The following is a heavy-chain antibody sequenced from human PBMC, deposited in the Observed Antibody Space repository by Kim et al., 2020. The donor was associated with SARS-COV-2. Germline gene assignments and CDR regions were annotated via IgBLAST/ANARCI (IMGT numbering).Heavy chain of an antibody. CDR2: INHSGST. CDR3: ARARDYYGSGSIAA. CDR1: GGSFSGYY. Sequence: SETLSLTCAVYGGSFSGYYWSWIRQPPGKGLEWIGEINHSGSTNYNPSLKSRVTISVDTSKNQFSLKLSSVTAADTAVYYCARARDYYGSGSIAAWGQGTLVTVSS. D-gene: IGHD3-10*01. J-gene: IGHJ5*02. V-gene: IGHV4-34*01.